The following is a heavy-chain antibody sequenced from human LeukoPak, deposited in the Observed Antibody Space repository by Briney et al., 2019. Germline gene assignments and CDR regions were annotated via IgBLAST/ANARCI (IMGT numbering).Heavy chain of an antibody. D-gene: IGHD6-19*01. Sequence: PSETLSLTCAVYGGSFSGYYWSWIRQPPGKGLEWIGEINHSGSTNYNPSLKSRVTISVDTSKNQFSLKLSSVTAADTAVYYCARVGAVAGGWFDPWGQGTLVTVSS. V-gene: IGHV4-34*01. CDR2: INHSGST. CDR3: ARVGAVAGGWFDP. J-gene: IGHJ5*02. CDR1: GGSFSGYY.